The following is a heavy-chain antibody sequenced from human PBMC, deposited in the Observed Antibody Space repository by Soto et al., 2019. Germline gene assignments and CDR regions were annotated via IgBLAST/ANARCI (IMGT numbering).Heavy chain of an antibody. Sequence: QVQLVQSGAEVKKPGASVKVSCKASGYTFTSYGISWVRQAPGQGLEWMGWISAYNGNTNYAQKLQGRVTMTTDTSTSTADMELRSLRSDDTVVYYCARDSLIKTTVMVLASYYGMDVWGQGTTVTVSS. D-gene: IGHD4-17*01. V-gene: IGHV1-18*01. CDR3: ARDSLIKTTVMVLASYYGMDV. CDR2: ISAYNGNT. CDR1: GYTFTSYG. J-gene: IGHJ6*02.